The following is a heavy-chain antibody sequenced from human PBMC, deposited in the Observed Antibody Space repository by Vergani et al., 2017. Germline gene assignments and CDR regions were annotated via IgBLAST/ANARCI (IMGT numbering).Heavy chain of an antibody. Sequence: QVQLQQWGPGLLKPSETLSLTCAVYGGSLSGYYWSWIRLAPGKGLEWIGEINHSGTINYNPTPKSPFNVSIDTSRDHFSLKLRSVSAADTAVYFCARRAERWETLRRDDFDVWGQGTFVTVSP. D-gene: IGHD1-26*01. CDR3: ARRAERWETLRRDDFDV. J-gene: IGHJ3*01. CDR1: GGSLSGYY. CDR2: INHSGTI. V-gene: IGHV4-34*01.